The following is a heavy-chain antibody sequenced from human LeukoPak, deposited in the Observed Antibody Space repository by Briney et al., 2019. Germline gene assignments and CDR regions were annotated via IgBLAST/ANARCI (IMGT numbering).Heavy chain of an antibody. CDR2: INPSGGST. CDR3: TTNIVVATGHFDY. V-gene: IGHV1-46*03. CDR1: GYTFTNYY. Sequence: PGASVKVSCKASGYTFTNYYLHWVRQAPGQGLEWMGIINPSGGSTSYAQQFQGRVTMTRDTSTRTVYMELSSLRSEDTAVYYCTTNIVVATGHFDYWGQGTLVTVSS. D-gene: IGHD2-21*02. J-gene: IGHJ4*02.